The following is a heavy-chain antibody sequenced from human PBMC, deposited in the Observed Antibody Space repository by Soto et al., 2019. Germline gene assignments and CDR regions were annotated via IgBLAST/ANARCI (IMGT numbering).Heavy chain of an antibody. CDR2: IYYSGST. D-gene: IGHD2-2*03. Sequence: PSETLSLTCSVSGGSISSSSYFWGWIRQPPGKGLERIGSIYYSGSTYYKPSLKSRVTVSVDTSKNQYSLKLNSVTAADTAVYYFARLNGYCVSTNCHGYYGMDVWGQGTTVTVSS. CDR1: GGSISSSSYF. CDR3: ARLNGYCVSTNCHGYYGMDV. J-gene: IGHJ6*02. V-gene: IGHV4-39*01.